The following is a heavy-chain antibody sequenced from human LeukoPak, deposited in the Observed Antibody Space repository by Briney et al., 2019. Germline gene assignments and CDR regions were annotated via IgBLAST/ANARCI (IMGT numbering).Heavy chain of an antibody. CDR3: ARAIAARPRLRYSSSPFDY. CDR1: GYTFTSYG. Sequence: ASVKVSCKASGYTFTSYGISWVRQAPGQGLEWMGWISAYNGNTNYAQKLQGRVTMTTDTSTSTAYMELRSLRSDDTAVYYCARAIAARPRLRYSSSPFDYWGQGTLVTVSS. D-gene: IGHD6-6*01. V-gene: IGHV1-18*01. CDR2: ISAYNGNT. J-gene: IGHJ4*02.